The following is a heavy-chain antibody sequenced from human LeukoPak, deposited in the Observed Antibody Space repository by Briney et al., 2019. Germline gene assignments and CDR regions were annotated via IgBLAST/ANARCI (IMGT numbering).Heavy chain of an antibody. CDR3: AGYSSGMSYFDY. J-gene: IGHJ4*02. Sequence: GSSVKVSCKASGYTLTGYYMHWVRQDPGQRLEWMGRINPNSGGINYAQKFQGRVTMTRDTSISTAYMELSRLRSDDTAVYYCAGYSSGMSYFDYWGQGTLVTVSS. CDR2: INPNSGGI. V-gene: IGHV1-2*06. CDR1: GYTLTGYY. D-gene: IGHD3-22*01.